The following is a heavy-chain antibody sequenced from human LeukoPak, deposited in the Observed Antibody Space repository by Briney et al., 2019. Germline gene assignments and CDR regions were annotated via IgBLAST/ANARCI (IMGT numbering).Heavy chain of an antibody. CDR3: ASANYDFWSGYYYYYMDV. V-gene: IGHV4-59*01. CDR1: GGSIFADY. J-gene: IGHJ6*03. Sequence: SETLSLTCSVSGGSIFADYWSWIRQPPGKGLEWIGYIYYSGSTNYNPSLKSRVTISVDTSKNQFSLKLSSVTAADTAVYYCASANYDFWSGYYYYYMDVWGKGTTVTVSS. D-gene: IGHD3-3*01. CDR2: IYYSGST.